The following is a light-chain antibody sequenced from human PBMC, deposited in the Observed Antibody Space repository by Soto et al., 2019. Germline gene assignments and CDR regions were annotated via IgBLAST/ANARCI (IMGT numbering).Light chain of an antibody. CDR2: AAS. V-gene: IGKV3-20*01. J-gene: IGKJ1*01. Sequence: EIVLTRSRATLSLSPGERATLSWRASQSFTNSYLAWYQQKPGQAPRLLIYAASNRATGIPDRFSGSGSGTDFTLTISRLQPEDFAFYYCQQYGSSPWTFGQGTKVDIK. CDR3: QQYGSSPWT. CDR1: QSFTNSY.